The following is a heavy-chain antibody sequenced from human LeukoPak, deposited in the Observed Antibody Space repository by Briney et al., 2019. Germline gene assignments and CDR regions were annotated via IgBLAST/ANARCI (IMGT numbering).Heavy chain of an antibody. V-gene: IGHV3-11*03. J-gene: IGHJ4*02. D-gene: IGHD2-2*01. Sequence: GGSLRLSCAASGCTFSDYYMSWIRQAPGKGLEWVSYISSSSSYTNYADSVKGRFTISRDNAKNSLYLQMNSLRADDTAVYYCARQGSRNYFDYWGQGTLVTVSS. CDR1: GCTFSDYY. CDR3: ARQGSRNYFDY. CDR2: ISSSSSYT.